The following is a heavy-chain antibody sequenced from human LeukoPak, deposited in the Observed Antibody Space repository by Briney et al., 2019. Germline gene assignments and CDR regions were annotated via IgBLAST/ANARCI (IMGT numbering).Heavy chain of an antibody. CDR3: AKLSGDLPYYYYGMDV. CDR1: GFTFSSYS. CDR2: ISSSSSTI. V-gene: IGHV3-48*01. J-gene: IGHJ6*02. Sequence: SGGSLRLSCAASGFTFSSYSMNWVRQAPGKGLEWVSYISSSSSTIYYADSVKGRFTISRDNSKNTLYLQMNSLRAEDTAVYYCAKLSGDLPYYYYGMDVWGQGTTVTVSS. D-gene: IGHD4-17*01.